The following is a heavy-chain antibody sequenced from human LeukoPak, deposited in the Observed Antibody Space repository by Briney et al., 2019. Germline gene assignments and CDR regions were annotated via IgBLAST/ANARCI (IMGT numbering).Heavy chain of an antibody. CDR1: GFTFSSYS. Sequence: GGSLRLSCAASGFTFSSYSMNWVRQAPGKGLEWVSSISSSSSYIYYADSVKGRFTISRDNAKNSPYLQMNSLRAEDTAVYYCARLGVALVLGMDVWGQGTTVTVSS. CDR3: ARLGVALVLGMDV. D-gene: IGHD3-10*01. J-gene: IGHJ6*02. CDR2: ISSSSSYI. V-gene: IGHV3-21*01.